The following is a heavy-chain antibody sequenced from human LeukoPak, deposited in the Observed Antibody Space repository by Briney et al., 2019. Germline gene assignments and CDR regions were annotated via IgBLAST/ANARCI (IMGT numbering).Heavy chain of an antibody. Sequence: GESLKISCKGSGYSLTSYWIGWVRQMPGKGLEWMGIIYPGDSDTRYSPSFQGQVTISADKSISTAYLQWSSLKASDTAMYYCARHAKGDYDILTGPIDYWGQGTLVTVSS. CDR2: IYPGDSDT. V-gene: IGHV5-51*01. CDR1: GYSLTSYW. D-gene: IGHD3-9*01. J-gene: IGHJ4*02. CDR3: ARHAKGDYDILTGPIDY.